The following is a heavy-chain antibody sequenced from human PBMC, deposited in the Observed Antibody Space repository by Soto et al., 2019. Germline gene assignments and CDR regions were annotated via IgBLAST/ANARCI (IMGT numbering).Heavy chain of an antibody. V-gene: IGHV3-7*04. Sequence: EVQLVESGGGLVQPGGSLRLSCEGSGFTFSNFWMTWVRQAPGKGLEWVANINEDGSERYYVDSVKGRFTISTDNAKNSLYLQMNSLRAEDTAVYYCARGRSNAFDIWGQGTMVTVPS. CDR3: ARGRSNAFDI. CDR2: INEDGSER. CDR1: GFTFSNFW. J-gene: IGHJ3*02.